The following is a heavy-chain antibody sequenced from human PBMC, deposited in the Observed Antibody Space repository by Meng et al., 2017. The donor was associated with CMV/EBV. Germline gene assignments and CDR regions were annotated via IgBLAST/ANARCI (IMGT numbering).Heavy chain of an antibody. Sequence: GGSLRLSCAASGFTFSSYSMNWVRQAPGKGLEWVSSISSSRSYIYYADAVKGRFTISRDNAKNSLYLQMNSLRAEDTAVYYCARGRANTFMWVERLSYCSGGSCYDPYYYYYGMDVWGQGTTVTVSS. D-gene: IGHD2-15*01. V-gene: IGHV3-21*01. CDR1: GFTFSSYS. CDR2: ISSSRSYI. J-gene: IGHJ6*02. CDR3: ARGRANTFMWVERLSYCSGGSCYDPYYYYYGMDV.